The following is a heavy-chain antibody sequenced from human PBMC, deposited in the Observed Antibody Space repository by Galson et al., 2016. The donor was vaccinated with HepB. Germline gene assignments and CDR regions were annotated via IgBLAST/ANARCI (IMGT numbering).Heavy chain of an antibody. D-gene: IGHD3-10*01. J-gene: IGHJ4*02. V-gene: IGHV4-4*02. CDR3: ARWREDYQGSGRTFDY. CDR1: NDSITSIYW. Sequence: SETLSLTCAVSNDSITSIYWWNWVRQTPGKGLEWIGEINHSGTTNYNPSLKSRGTISIDKSKNQFSLKLTSVTAADTAVYYCARWREDYQGSGRTFDYWGQGTLVTVSS. CDR2: INHSGTT.